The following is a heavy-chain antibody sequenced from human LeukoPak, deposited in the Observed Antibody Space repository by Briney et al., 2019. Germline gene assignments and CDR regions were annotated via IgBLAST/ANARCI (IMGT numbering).Heavy chain of an antibody. J-gene: IGHJ5*02. CDR1: GGSLSSGTFY. CDR2: IHTSGSA. CDR3: ARGLATRPDWFDP. Sequence: PSETLSLTCTVSGGSLSSGTFYWSWIRQPAGKGLEWIGRIHTSGSANSNPSLKSRVTISVDTSKNQLSLNLTSVTAADMAAYYCARGLATRPDWFDPWGQGTLVTVSS. D-gene: IGHD6-6*01. V-gene: IGHV4-61*02.